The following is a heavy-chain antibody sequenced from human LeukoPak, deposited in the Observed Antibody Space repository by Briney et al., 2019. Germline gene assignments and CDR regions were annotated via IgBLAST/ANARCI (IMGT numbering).Heavy chain of an antibody. CDR2: IYYSGTT. V-gene: IGHV4-59*01. Sequence: SETLSLTCTVSGGSISSYYWSWIRQPPGKGLEWIGYIYYSGTTNYNPSLKSRVTISVDRSKNQFSLKLSSVAAADTAVYYCARDSMITFGGTHYMDVWGKGTTVTVSS. J-gene: IGHJ6*03. CDR1: GGSISSYY. D-gene: IGHD3-16*01. CDR3: ARDSMITFGGTHYMDV.